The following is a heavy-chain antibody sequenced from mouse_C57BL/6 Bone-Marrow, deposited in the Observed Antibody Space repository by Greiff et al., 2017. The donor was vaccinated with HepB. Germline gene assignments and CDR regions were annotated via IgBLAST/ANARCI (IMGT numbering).Heavy chain of an antibody. CDR1: GYTFTSYW. CDR2: IYPGSGST. Sequence: VKLQQPGAELVKPGASVKMSCKASGYTFTSYWITWVKQRPGQGLEWIGDIYPGSGSTNYNEKFKSKATLTVDTSSSTAYMQLSSLTSEDSAVYYCANHYYGSSPLDAMDYWGQGTSVTVSS. V-gene: IGHV1-55*01. J-gene: IGHJ4*01. D-gene: IGHD1-1*01. CDR3: ANHYYGSSPLDAMDY.